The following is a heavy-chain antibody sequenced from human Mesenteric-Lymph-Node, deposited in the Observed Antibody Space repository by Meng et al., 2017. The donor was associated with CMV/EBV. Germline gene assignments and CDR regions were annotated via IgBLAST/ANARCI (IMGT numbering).Heavy chain of an antibody. J-gene: IGHJ5*02. CDR3: ARVRGYLPNP. CDR2: INHSGST. CDR1: GGSFSGYY. Sequence: LSLTCGGYGGSFSGYYWTWIRQPPGKGLEWIGEINHSGSTNYNPSLKSRVTISVDTSKNQFSLKLSSVTAADTAVYYCARVRGYLPNPWGQGTLVTVSS. D-gene: IGHD1-1*01. V-gene: IGHV4-34*01.